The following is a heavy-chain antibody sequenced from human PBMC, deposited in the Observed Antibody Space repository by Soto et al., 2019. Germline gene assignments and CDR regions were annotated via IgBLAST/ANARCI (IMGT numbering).Heavy chain of an antibody. CDR2: IWDDGSDR. V-gene: IGHV3-33*01. J-gene: IGHJ4*02. CDR1: GFTFSNYG. CDR3: ARREGYYIDY. Sequence: QVQLVESGGGVVQPGRSLRLSCAASGFTFSNYGMHWVRQAPGKGLEWVAIIWDDGSDRFYADSVKGRFTISRDTSKHTLYLQMTSLRAEDTAVYYCARREGYYIDYWGQGTLVTVSS.